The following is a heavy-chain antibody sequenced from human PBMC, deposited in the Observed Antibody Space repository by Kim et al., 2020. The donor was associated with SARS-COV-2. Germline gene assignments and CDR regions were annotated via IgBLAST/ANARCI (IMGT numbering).Heavy chain of an antibody. CDR1: GGSISSSNW. Sequence: SETLSLTCAVSGGSISSSNWWSWVRQPPGKGLEWIGEIYHSGSTNYNPSLKSRVTISVDKSKNQFSLKLSSVTAADTAVYYCARDRRPPYLTTMVDYYYYGMDVWGQGTTVTVSS. J-gene: IGHJ6*02. CDR2: IYHSGST. CDR3: ARDRRPPYLTTMVDYYYYGMDV. D-gene: IGHD2-8*01. V-gene: IGHV4-4*02.